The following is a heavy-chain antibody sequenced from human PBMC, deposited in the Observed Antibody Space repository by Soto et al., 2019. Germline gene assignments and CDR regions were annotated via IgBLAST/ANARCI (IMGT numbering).Heavy chain of an antibody. J-gene: IGHJ6*02. CDR2: ISGSGGST. CDR3: AKDGFTKDYYYYYGMDV. V-gene: IGHV3-23*01. Sequence: GSLRLSCAASGFTFSSYAMSWVRQAPGKGLEWVSAISGSGGSTYYADSVKGRFTISRDNSKNTLYLQMNSLRAEDTAVYYCAKDGFTKDYYYYYGMDVWGQGTTVTVSS. CDR1: GFTFSSYA. D-gene: IGHD3-10*01.